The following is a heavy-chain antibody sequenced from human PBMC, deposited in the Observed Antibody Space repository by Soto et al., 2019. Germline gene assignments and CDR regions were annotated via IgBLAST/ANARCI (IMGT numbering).Heavy chain of an antibody. Sequence: QVQLVESGGGLVKPGGSLRLYCAASVFTFSDYYMSWLRQAPGKGLEWVSHIRRSDSDVFHADSVKGRFTISRDNANNSLYLQMNSLRAEDTATYYCATGEVRGAADYWGQGTLVTVSS. CDR3: ATGEVRGAADY. CDR2: IRRSDSDV. CDR1: VFTFSDYY. J-gene: IGHJ4*02. D-gene: IGHD1-26*01. V-gene: IGHV3-11*01.